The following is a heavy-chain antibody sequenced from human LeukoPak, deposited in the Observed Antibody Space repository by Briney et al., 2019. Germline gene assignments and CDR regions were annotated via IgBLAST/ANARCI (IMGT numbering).Heavy chain of an antibody. CDR1: GGTFSSYA. V-gene: IGHV1-69*13. D-gene: IGHD6-13*01. Sequence: ASVKVSCKASGGTFSSYAISWVRQAPGQGLEWMGGIIPIFGTANYAQKFQGRVTITADESTSTAYMELSSLRSEDTAVYYCARGIAAAGTEYYYMDVWGKGTTVTVSS. CDR2: IIPIFGTA. CDR3: ARGIAAAGTEYYYMDV. J-gene: IGHJ6*03.